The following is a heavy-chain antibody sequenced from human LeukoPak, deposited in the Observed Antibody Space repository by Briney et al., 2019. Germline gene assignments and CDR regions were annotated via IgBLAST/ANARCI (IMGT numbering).Heavy chain of an antibody. CDR2: ISWDGGST. D-gene: IGHD3-16*02. CDR3: AKDMGTYYDYVWGSYRPTGLDY. Sequence: GGSLRLSCAASGFTFDDYTMHWVRQAPGKGLEWVSLISWDGGSTYYADSVKGRFTISRDNSKNSLYLQMNSLRTEDTALYYCAKDMGTYYDYVWGSYRPTGLDYWGQGTLVTVSS. CDR1: GFTFDDYT. V-gene: IGHV3-43*01. J-gene: IGHJ4*02.